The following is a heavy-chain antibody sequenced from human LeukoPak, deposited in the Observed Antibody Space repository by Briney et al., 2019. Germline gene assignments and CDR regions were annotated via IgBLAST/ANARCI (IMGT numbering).Heavy chain of an antibody. D-gene: IGHD4-17*01. CDR3: ARHWGHYGDYGGFDS. V-gene: IGHV5-51*01. CDR2: IYPGDSET. Sequence: GEPLKISCKSSGYSFINYWVGWLRQMPGKGLEWMGIIYPGDSETRYSPSYQGQVTISVDKSISTAYLQWSSLKASDTAKYYCARHWGHYGDYGGFDSWGQGTLVTVSS. J-gene: IGHJ4*02. CDR1: GYSFINYW.